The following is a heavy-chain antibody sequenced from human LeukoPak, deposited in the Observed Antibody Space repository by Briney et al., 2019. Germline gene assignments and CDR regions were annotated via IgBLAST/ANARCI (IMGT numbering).Heavy chain of an antibody. CDR1: GFTFSDCE. J-gene: IGHJ4*02. Sequence: GGPLRLSCIISGFTFSDCEMHWVRQTSGKGLEWVAYIDTSGSVAVYANSVKGLFSISRDNAKNSLSLQMNSLRVEDTAIYYCVREVELGLTSDGFDYWGQGTAVTVSS. CDR2: IDTSGSVA. CDR3: VREVELGLTSDGFDY. D-gene: IGHD1-26*01. V-gene: IGHV3-48*03.